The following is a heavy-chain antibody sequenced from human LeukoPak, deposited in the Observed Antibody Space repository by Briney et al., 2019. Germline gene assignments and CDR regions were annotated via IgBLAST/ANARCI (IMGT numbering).Heavy chain of an antibody. CDR2: ISSSSSTI. D-gene: IGHD5-24*01. J-gene: IGHJ4*02. Sequence: GGSLRLSCAASGFTFSSYSMNWVRQAPGKGLEWVSYISSSSSTIYYADSVKGRFTISRDNAKNSLYLQMNSLRAEDTAVYYCARGRKRTGYNLRSFDYWGQGTLVTVSS. V-gene: IGHV3-48*04. CDR3: ARGRKRTGYNLRSFDY. CDR1: GFTFSSYS.